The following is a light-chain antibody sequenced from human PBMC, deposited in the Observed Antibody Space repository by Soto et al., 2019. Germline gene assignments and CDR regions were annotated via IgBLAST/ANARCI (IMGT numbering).Light chain of an antibody. CDR1: QSINNW. CDR3: QQYSTYAT. V-gene: IGKV1-5*01. CDR2: DAS. Sequence: DIQMTQSPSTLSASVGDRVTITCRASQSINNWLAWYQQKPGKGPKLLIYDASSLESGVPSRFSGSGSGTEFTLTISSLQPDDFATYYCQQYSTYATFGQGTKLEIK. J-gene: IGKJ2*01.